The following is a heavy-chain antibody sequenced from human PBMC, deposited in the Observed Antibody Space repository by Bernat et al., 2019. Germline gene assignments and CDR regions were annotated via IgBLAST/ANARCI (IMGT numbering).Heavy chain of an antibody. CDR2: INQVGSDK. CDR1: GFTFSTYW. Sequence: EVQLVESGGGLVQPGGSLRLSCAASGFTFSTYWMTWVRQAPGKGLEWVANINQVGSDKYYVDSVKGRFTISRDNARDSLFLQMNSLRVDDTAVYYCARLARYCPSTDRQGNDHWGQGTLVTVSS. J-gene: IGHJ4*02. D-gene: IGHD2-2*01. CDR3: ARLARYCPSTDRQGNDH. V-gene: IGHV3-7*03.